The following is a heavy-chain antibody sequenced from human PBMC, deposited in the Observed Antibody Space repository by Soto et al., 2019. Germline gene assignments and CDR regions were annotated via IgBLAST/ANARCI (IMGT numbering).Heavy chain of an antibody. Sequence: ASVKVSCKASGYTFTGYYMHWVRQAPGQGLEWMGWINPNSGGTNYAQKFQGWVTMTRDTSISTAYMELSRLRSDDTAVYYCARGRSTTKDGTTYDYGMDDWGQGTMVTVSS. CDR1: GYTFTGYY. CDR2: INPNSGGT. CDR3: ARGRSTTKDGTTYDYGMDD. J-gene: IGHJ6*02. D-gene: IGHD1-1*01. V-gene: IGHV1-2*04.